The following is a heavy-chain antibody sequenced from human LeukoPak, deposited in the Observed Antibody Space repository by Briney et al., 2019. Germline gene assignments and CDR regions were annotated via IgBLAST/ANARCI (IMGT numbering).Heavy chain of an antibody. Sequence: PGGSLRLSCAASGFTFSSYWMSWVRQAPGKGLEWVANIKQDGSEKYYVDSVKGRFTISRDNAKNSLYLQMNSLRAEDTAVYYCARERYSSSWRTDAFDIRGQGTMVTVSS. J-gene: IGHJ3*02. D-gene: IGHD6-13*01. CDR3: ARERYSSSWRTDAFDI. CDR1: GFTFSSYW. V-gene: IGHV3-7*01. CDR2: IKQDGSEK.